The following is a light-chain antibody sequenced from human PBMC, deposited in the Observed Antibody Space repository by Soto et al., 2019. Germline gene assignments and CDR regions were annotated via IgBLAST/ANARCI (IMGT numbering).Light chain of an antibody. J-gene: IGLJ2*01. CDR2: ANT. CDR3: QSYDDSLGGHVI. V-gene: IGLV1-40*01. Sequence: QSVLTQPPSVSGAPGQRVTISCTGSSSYIGAGYDVHWYQQLPGTAPKLLIYANTNRPSGVPDRFSGSKSGTSASLAITGLQAEGEADYYCQSYDDSLGGHVIFGGGTQLTVL. CDR1: SSYIGAGYD.